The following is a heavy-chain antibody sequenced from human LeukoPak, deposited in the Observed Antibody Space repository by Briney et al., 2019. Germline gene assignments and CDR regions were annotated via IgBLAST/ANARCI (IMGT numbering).Heavy chain of an antibody. Sequence: PGGSLRLSCAASGFTFANSAMSWVRQAPGKGLEWVSSISSTSTYIYYADSVKGRFSISRDNAKNSLYLQMNSLRAEDTAVYYCARVGNSYGRDFDYWGQGTLVTVSS. CDR2: ISSTSTYI. CDR1: GFTFANSA. CDR3: ARVGNSYGRDFDY. J-gene: IGHJ4*02. D-gene: IGHD5-18*01. V-gene: IGHV3-21*01.